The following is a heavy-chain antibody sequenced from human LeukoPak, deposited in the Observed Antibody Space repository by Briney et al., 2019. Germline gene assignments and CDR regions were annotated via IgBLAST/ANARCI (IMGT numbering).Heavy chain of an antibody. CDR1: GGSISSYY. CDR3: AGVDSSGWTLDY. CDR2: IYTSGST. D-gene: IGHD6-19*01. J-gene: IGHJ4*02. V-gene: IGHV4-4*07. Sequence: ASETLSLTCTVSGGSISSYYWSWIRQPAGKGMEWIGRIYTSGSTNYNPSLKSRVTMSVDTSKNQFSLKLSSVTAADTAVYYCAGVDSSGWTLDYWGQGTLVTVSS.